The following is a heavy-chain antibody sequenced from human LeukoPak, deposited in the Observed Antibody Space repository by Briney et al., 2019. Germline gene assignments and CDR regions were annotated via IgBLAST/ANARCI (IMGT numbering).Heavy chain of an antibody. Sequence: GGSLRLSCAASGFTFSSYSMTWVRQAPGKGLEWVSYISSSSSTIYYADSVKGRFTISRDNAKNSLYLQMNSLRAEDTAVYYCATRSYYDSSGPFDYWGQGTLVTVSS. CDR2: ISSSSSTI. CDR1: GFTFSSYS. J-gene: IGHJ4*02. CDR3: ATRSYYDSSGPFDY. D-gene: IGHD3-22*01. V-gene: IGHV3-48*01.